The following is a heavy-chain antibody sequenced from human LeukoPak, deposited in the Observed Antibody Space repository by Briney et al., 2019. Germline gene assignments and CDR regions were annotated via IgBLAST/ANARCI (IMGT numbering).Heavy chain of an antibody. D-gene: IGHD5-12*01. J-gene: IGHJ6*03. CDR3: ATSTSGYPYYYYYYYMDV. CDR2: IYPGDSDA. CDR1: GYSFTSYW. Sequence: GESLKISCKGSGYSFTSYWIGWVRQMPGKGLEWMGIIYPGDSDARYSPSFRGQVTISADKSISTAYLQWSSLKASDTAMYYCATSTSGYPYYYYYYYMDVWGKGTTVTVSS. V-gene: IGHV5-51*01.